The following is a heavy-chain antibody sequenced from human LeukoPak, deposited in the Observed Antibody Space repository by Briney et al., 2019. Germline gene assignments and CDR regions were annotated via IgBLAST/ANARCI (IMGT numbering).Heavy chain of an antibody. CDR2: INHSGST. Sequence: PSETLSLTCAVYGGSFSGYYWSWIRQPPEKGLEWIGEINHSGSTNYNPSLKSRVTISVDTSKNQFSLKLSSVTAADTAVYYCARGLSRDLVVVPAANNFDYWGQGTLVTVSS. V-gene: IGHV4-34*01. CDR1: GGSFSGYY. D-gene: IGHD2-2*01. J-gene: IGHJ4*02. CDR3: ARGLSRDLVVVPAANNFDY.